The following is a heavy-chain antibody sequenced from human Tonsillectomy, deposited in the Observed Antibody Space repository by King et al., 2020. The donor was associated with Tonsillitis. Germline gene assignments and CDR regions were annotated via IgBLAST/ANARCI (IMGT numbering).Heavy chain of an antibody. D-gene: IGHD1/OR15-1a*01. CDR1: GFTFSNYA. V-gene: IGHV3-30*04. CDR2: ISYDGSNK. CDR3: ARYWINPTTGPSTSSGYFDY. Sequence: VQLVESGGGVVQPGRSLRLSCAASGFTFSNYALHWVRQAPGKGLEWVAVISYDGSNKYYADSVKGRFTISIDNSKNKLYLQMNSLRAEDTAVYYCARYWINPTTGPSTSSGYFDYWGQGTLVTVSS. J-gene: IGHJ4*02.